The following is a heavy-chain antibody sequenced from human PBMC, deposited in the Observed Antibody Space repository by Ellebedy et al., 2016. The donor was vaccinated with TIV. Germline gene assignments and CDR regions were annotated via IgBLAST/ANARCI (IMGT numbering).Heavy chain of an antibody. CDR2: IKQDGSEK. D-gene: IGHD3-3*01. CDR1: GFTFSSYW. CDR3: VGDGVSVLPGDAFDI. Sequence: GESLKISXAASGFTFSSYWMSWVRQAPGKGLEWVANIKQDGSEKYYVDSVKGRFTISRDNAKNSLYLQMNSLRAEDTAVYYCVGDGVSVLPGDAFDIWGQGTMVTVSS. J-gene: IGHJ3*02. V-gene: IGHV3-7*01.